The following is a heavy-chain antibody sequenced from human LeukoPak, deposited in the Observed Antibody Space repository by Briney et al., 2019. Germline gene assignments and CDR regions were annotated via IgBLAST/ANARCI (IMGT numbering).Heavy chain of an antibody. CDR3: AKDHKEVEMADFDY. Sequence: GGSLRLSCAASGFTFSSYAMSWVRQAPGKGLEWVSAISGSGGSTYYADSVKGRFTIYRDNSKNTLYLQMNSLRAEDTAVYYCAKDHKEVEMADFDYWGQGTLVTVSS. D-gene: IGHD5-24*01. J-gene: IGHJ4*02. CDR1: GFTFSSYA. V-gene: IGHV3-23*01. CDR2: ISGSGGST.